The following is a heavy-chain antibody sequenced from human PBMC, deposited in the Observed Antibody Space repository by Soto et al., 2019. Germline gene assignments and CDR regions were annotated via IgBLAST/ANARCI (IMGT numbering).Heavy chain of an antibody. CDR2: IYYSGST. J-gene: IGHJ6*02. CDR3: ARDDRYYDFWSGSHGMDV. D-gene: IGHD3-3*01. V-gene: IGHV4-59*12. Sequence: SETLSLTCTVSGGSISSYYWSWIRQPPGKGLEWIGEIYYSGSTNYNPSLKSRVTISVDTSKNQFSLKLSSVTAADTAVYYCARDDRYYDFWSGSHGMDVWGQGTTVTVSS. CDR1: GGSISSYY.